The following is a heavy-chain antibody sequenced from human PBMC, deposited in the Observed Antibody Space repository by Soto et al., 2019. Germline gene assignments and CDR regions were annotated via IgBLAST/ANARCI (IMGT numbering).Heavy chain of an antibody. D-gene: IGHD2-21*02. CDR3: ARGGDWQFDY. J-gene: IGHJ4*02. CDR2: IHHSGRT. CDR1: GDSIRRDKG. V-gene: IGHV4-4*02. Sequence: QVPLAEAGPGLVKPSGTLSPHCAGSGDSIRRDKGWSWVRQPPGKGLEWIGEIHHSGRTNYNPSLKSRVTILVEKSKNQVSLELSSMTAADTAVYYCARGGDWQFDYWGQGTLVTVSS.